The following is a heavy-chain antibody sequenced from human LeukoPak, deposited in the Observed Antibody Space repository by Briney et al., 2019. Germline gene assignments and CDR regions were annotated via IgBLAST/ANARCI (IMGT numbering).Heavy chain of an antibody. CDR1: GFTFSSYA. CDR3: ARSYSSSWPGDY. V-gene: IGHV3-64*01. CDR2: ISSNGGST. D-gene: IGHD6-13*01. J-gene: IGHJ4*02. Sequence: PGGSLRLSCAASGFTFSSYAMHWVRQAPGKGLEYVSAISSNGGSTYYANSVKGRFTISRDNSKNTLYLQMGSLRAEDMAVYYCARSYSSSWPGDYWGQGTLVTVSS.